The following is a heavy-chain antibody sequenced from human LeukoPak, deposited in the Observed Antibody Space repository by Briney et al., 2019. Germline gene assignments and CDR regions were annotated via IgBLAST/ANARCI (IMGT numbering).Heavy chain of an antibody. CDR3: ARDRGDGYNSYYYYYYGMDV. D-gene: IGHD5-24*01. CDR2: IYYSGST. J-gene: IGHJ6*02. V-gene: IGHV4-59*01. Sequence: PSETLSLTCAVYGGSFSGYYWSWIRQPPGKGLEWIGYIYYSGSTNYNPSLKSRVTISVDTPKNQFSLKLSSVTAADTAVYYCARDRGDGYNSYYYYYYGMDVWGQGTTVTVSS. CDR1: GGSFSGYY.